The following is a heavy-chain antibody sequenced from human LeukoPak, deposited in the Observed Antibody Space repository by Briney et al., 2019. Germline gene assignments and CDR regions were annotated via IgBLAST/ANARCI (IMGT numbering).Heavy chain of an antibody. CDR2: IYPDGSES. J-gene: IGHJ3*01. CDR3: ARLIFKWRENGAFDL. Sequence: GESLKISCKGSGYSFTSYWIGWVRQVPGEGPEWMGLIYPDGSESRYSPSFQGHVTISVDKSITTAYLQFNSLKASDTAIYYCARLIFKWRENGAFDLWGQGTLVSVSS. V-gene: IGHV5-51*01. CDR1: GYSFTSYW. D-gene: IGHD3-3*02.